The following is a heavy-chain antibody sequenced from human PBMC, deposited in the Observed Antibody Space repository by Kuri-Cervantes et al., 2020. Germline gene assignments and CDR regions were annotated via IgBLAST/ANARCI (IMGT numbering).Heavy chain of an antibody. CDR3: AAEAPNYYDSSGYNFDY. Sequence: ASVKVSCKASGYTFTSYGISWVRQAPGQGLEWMGWISAYNGNTNYAQKLQGRVTMTTDTSTSTAYMELRSLRSDDTAVYYCAAEAPNYYDSSGYNFDYWGQGTLVTVSS. V-gene: IGHV1-18*01. D-gene: IGHD3-22*01. CDR2: ISAYNGNT. CDR1: GYTFTSYG. J-gene: IGHJ4*02.